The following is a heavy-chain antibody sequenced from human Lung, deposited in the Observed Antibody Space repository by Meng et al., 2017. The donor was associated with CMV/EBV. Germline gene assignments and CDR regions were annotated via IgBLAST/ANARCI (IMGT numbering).Heavy chain of an antibody. CDR3: ARDPRGDGGVTFDY. CDR2: INEDGSET. D-gene: IGHD5-24*01. CDR1: GFNFNNYW. Sequence: GGSLRLXCVGSGFNFNNYWMNWVRQAPGKGLEWVANINEDGSETYYLDSVKGRFTISRDNGKNSLFLQMNSLRADDTAVYYCARDPRGDGGVTFDYWGQGTXVTVSS. J-gene: IGHJ4*02. V-gene: IGHV3-7*01.